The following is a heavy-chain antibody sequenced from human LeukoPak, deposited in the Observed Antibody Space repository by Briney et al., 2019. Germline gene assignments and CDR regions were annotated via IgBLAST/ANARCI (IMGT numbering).Heavy chain of an antibody. Sequence: GASVKVSCKASGYTFTGYYIQWVRQAPGQGLEWMGWINPNSGGTNYAQKFQGRVTMTRDTSISTAYMELSRLRSDDTAVYYCARGVSPYDAFDIWGQGTMVTVSS. V-gene: IGHV1-2*02. CDR1: GYTFTGYY. CDR2: INPNSGGT. CDR3: ARGVSPYDAFDI. J-gene: IGHJ3*02.